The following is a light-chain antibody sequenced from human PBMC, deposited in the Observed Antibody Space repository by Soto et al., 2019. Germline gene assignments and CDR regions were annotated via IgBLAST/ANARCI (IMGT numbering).Light chain of an antibody. CDR2: AAS. CDR1: QAIRNN. CDR3: LQDYNYPWT. J-gene: IGKJ1*01. V-gene: IGKV1-6*01. Sequence: AIPLTQSPSSLSASVGDRVTITCRASQAIRNNLGWYQQKPGKAPKLLIYAASSLQSGVPSRFSDSGSGTDFTLTITSLQPEDFATYYCLQDYNYPWTFGQGTKVEIK.